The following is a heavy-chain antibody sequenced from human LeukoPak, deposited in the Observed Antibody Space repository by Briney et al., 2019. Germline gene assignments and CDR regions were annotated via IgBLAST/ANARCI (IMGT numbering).Heavy chain of an antibody. Sequence: GGSLRLSCAASGFTFSNAWLSWVRQAPGKGLEWVGRIKSKKFGETTDYAAPVKGRFTISRDDSKNMLYLQMNSLKTEDTAVFYCTASDTPGVDYWGQGTLLTVSS. D-gene: IGHD5-18*01. J-gene: IGHJ4*02. V-gene: IGHV3-15*01. CDR1: GFTFSNAW. CDR3: TASDTPGVDY. CDR2: IKSKKFGETT.